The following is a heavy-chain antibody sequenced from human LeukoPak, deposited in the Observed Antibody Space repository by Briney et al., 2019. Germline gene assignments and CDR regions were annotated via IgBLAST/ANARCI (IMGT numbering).Heavy chain of an antibody. Sequence: GASVKVSCKASGYTFTSYGISWVRQAPGQGLEWMGWISAYNGNTNYAQKLQGRVTMTTDTSTSTAYMELRSLRSDDTAVYYCARDLNRFHYYDSSGYSPTDYWGQGTLVTVSS. V-gene: IGHV1-18*01. J-gene: IGHJ4*02. D-gene: IGHD3-22*01. CDR1: GYTFTSYG. CDR3: ARDLNRFHYYDSSGYSPTDY. CDR2: ISAYNGNT.